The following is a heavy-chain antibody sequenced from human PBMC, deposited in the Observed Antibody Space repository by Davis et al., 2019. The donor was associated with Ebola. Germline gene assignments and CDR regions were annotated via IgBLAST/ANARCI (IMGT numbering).Heavy chain of an antibody. CDR3: VRNVGLTTADLSDY. D-gene: IGHD1/OR15-1a*01. V-gene: IGHV1-46*01. CDR2: INPSGGST. CDR1: GYTFTKYY. Sequence: AASVKVSCKATGYTFTKYYMHWVRQAPGQGLEWMGIINPSGGSTNYAQKFQGRVTMTTDTSTNTAYLELGSLRSADTAVYYCVRNVGLTTADLSDYWGQGTLVTVSS. J-gene: IGHJ4*02.